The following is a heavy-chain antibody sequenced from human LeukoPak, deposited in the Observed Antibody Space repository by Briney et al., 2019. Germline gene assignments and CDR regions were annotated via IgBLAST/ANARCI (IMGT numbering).Heavy chain of an antibody. Sequence: GGPLRLSCVASAFTFNNYWMHWVRQAPGKGLEWVSAISGSGGSTYYADSVKGRFTISRDNSKNTLYLQMNSLRAEDTAVYYCASSTTDFDYWGQGTLVTVSS. CDR3: ASSTTDFDY. D-gene: IGHD4-17*01. CDR1: AFTFNNYW. CDR2: ISGSGGST. J-gene: IGHJ4*02. V-gene: IGHV3-23*01.